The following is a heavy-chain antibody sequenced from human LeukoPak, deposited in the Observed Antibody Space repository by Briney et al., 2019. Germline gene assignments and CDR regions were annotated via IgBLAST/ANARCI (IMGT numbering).Heavy chain of an antibody. V-gene: IGHV3-30*02. CDR2: IRYDGSNK. CDR1: GFTFSSYG. D-gene: IGHD5-18*01. J-gene: IGHJ6*03. CDR3: AKDGDGVDTAMVRYYYYYYMDV. Sequence: VGSLRLSCAASGFTFSSYGMHWVRQAPGKGLEWVAFIRYDGSNKYYADSVKGRFTISRDNSKNTLYLQMNSLRAEDTAVYYCAKDGDGVDTAMVRYYYYYYMDVWGKGTTVTVSS.